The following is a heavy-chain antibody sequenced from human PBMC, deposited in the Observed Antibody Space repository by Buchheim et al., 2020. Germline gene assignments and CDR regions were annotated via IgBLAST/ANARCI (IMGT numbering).Heavy chain of an antibody. CDR1: GFSASSLY. CDR3: VTSVVRAMRGEY. CDR2: ISSGGDT. Sequence: VQLLQSGGGLVQPGGSLRLSCAASGFSASSLYVGWLRQAPGKGPEWVSLISSGGDTYSADSVTGRFAISRDDSENTVILQMSSLTPEDTAIYYCVTSVVRAMRGEYWGQGTL. J-gene: IGHJ4*02. D-gene: IGHD1-26*01. V-gene: IGHV3-66*02.